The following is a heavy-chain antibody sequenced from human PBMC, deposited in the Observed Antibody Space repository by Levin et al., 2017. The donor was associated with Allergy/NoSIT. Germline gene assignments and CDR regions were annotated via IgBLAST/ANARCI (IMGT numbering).Heavy chain of an antibody. D-gene: IGHD6-13*01. Sequence: GGSLRLSCAASGFTFSNYPMHWVRQAPGKGLEWVAVIADDGRDKHYADSVKGRFSISRDNSKSTLSLQMNSLRAEDTAVYYCARDWASSAAIYYFDYWGQGTLVTVSS. CDR2: IADDGRDK. CDR1: GFTFSNYP. V-gene: IGHV3-30*04. J-gene: IGHJ4*02. CDR3: ARDWASSAAIYYFDY.